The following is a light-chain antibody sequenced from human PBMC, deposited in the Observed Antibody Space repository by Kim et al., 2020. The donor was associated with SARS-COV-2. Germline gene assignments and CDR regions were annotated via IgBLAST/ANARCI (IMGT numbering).Light chain of an antibody. J-gene: IGLJ3*02. CDR3: QTWDTAIRV. CDR1: SGHSTYA. Sequence: SVKLACILTSGHSTYAIAWHQQQPEKGPRFLMKLNSDGSHRRGDGIPDRFSGSSSGTERYLTISSVQAEDEADYYCQTWDTAIRVFGGGTQLTVL. CDR2: LNSDGSH. V-gene: IGLV4-69*01.